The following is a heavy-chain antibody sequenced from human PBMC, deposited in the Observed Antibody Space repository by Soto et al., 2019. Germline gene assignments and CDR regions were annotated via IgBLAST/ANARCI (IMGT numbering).Heavy chain of an antibody. Sequence: PSETLSLTCTVSGDSVSSGRYYWSWLRQSPGKGLEWIGYIHYSGSTNYNPSLTSRVTMSIDTSKNHFSLRLISVTAADAAVYYCARRSSSLLWSGHYSPIDYMDVWGKGTTVTVPS. CDR2: IHYSGST. CDR1: GDSVSSGRYY. V-gene: IGHV4-61*03. D-gene: IGHD3-3*01. CDR3: ARRSSSLLWSGHYSPIDYMDV. J-gene: IGHJ6*03.